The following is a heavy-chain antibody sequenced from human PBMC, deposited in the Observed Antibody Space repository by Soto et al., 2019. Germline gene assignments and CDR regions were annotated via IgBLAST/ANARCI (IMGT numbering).Heavy chain of an antibody. Sequence: QVQLVQSGYEVKEPGASVTVSCKASGYTFNNYGITWVRQAPGQGLEWIGWISAYNGNAHYAQKFQGRVTLTRATSTSTAYRELRSLRSDDTAVYYCARGTRRFGELFDAFDIWGQGTMVPVSS. CDR2: ISAYNGNA. CDR3: ARGTRRFGELFDAFDI. D-gene: IGHD3-10*01. CDR1: GYTFNNYG. J-gene: IGHJ3*02. V-gene: IGHV1-18*01.